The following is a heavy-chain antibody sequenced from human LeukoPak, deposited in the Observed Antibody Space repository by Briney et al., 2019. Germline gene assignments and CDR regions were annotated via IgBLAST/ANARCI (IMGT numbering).Heavy chain of an antibody. Sequence: WASVKVSCKAAGYTFVSHGISWVRLAPGQGLEWMGWISAYNGDTKYAQKFQARVTMTTDTSTSTAYMELRTLRSDDTAVYYCARNVYDIPSENYFDYWGQGTLVTVSS. CDR3: ARNVYDIPSENYFDY. CDR2: ISAYNGDT. D-gene: IGHD2/OR15-2a*01. J-gene: IGHJ4*02. CDR1: GYTFVSHG. V-gene: IGHV1-18*01.